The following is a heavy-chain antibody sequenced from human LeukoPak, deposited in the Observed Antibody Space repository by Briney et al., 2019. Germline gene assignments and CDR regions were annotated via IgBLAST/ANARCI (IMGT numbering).Heavy chain of an antibody. Sequence: PSETLSLTRAVSGDSLSSYYWSWIRQPPGKGLEWIGFIYYSGSTNYNPSLQSRVTISVDTSKNQFSLKLSSVTAADTAVYYFARQGFWRGYFVFDYWGQGTLVTVSS. J-gene: IGHJ4*02. D-gene: IGHD3-3*01. CDR1: GDSLSSYY. V-gene: IGHV4-59*08. CDR2: IYYSGST. CDR3: ARQGFWRGYFVFDY.